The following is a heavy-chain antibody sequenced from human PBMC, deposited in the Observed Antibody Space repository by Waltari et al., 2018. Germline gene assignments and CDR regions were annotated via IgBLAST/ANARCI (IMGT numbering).Heavy chain of an antibody. J-gene: IGHJ4*02. Sequence: QVQLLQSGAEVTKPGASVKVSCTASGYTFTVYYIHWVRQAPGQGLEWMGWINPKSGGTNYAQNFQGWVTMTRDTSITTAYMELSSLRSDDTAVYYCARQSGYSSYYFENWGQGTLVTVSS. CDR3: ARQSGYSSYYFEN. V-gene: IGHV1-2*04. CDR2: INPKSGGT. D-gene: IGHD6-19*01. CDR1: GYTFTVYY.